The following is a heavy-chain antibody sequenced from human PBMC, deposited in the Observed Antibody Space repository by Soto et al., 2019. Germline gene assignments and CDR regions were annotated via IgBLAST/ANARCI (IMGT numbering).Heavy chain of an antibody. CDR3: AKCMQAYWNYDAHHI. CDR2: ISSRSDI. V-gene: IGHV3-21*04. Sequence: PGGSLRLSCVGSGFTFSTYSINWVRQAPGKGLEWVSSISSRSDIYYADSVKGRFTISRDNAKNSVSLQMNSLRAEDTALYYCAKCMQAYWNYDAHHIWGQGTMVTVSS. CDR1: GFTFSTYS. D-gene: IGHD1-7*01. J-gene: IGHJ3*02.